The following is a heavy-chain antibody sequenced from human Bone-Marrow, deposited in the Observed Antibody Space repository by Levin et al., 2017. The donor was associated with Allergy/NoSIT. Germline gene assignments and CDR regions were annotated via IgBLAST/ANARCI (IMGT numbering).Heavy chain of an antibody. Sequence: GGSLRLSCAASGFTFDDYMMHWVRQAPGKGLEWVSLISWDGVSAYYADSVKGRFTVSRDNSKNSLFLQMKSLRLEDTAVYFCARGLGSFYYYGMDVWGQGTTVTVS. CDR2: ISWDGVSA. V-gene: IGHV3-43*01. D-gene: IGHD2-15*01. CDR1: GFTFDDYM. CDR3: ARGLGSFYYYGMDV. J-gene: IGHJ6*02.